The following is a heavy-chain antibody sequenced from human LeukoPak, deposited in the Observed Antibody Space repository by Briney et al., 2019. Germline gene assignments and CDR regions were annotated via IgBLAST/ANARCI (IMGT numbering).Heavy chain of an antibody. CDR3: ARHYCGGDCYSRWYFDL. Sequence: PSETLSLTCTVSGGSISNYYWSWIRQPAGKGLEWIGRVYSSGSTNYNPSLKSRVTMSVDTSKNQFPLKLSSVTAADTAVYYCARHYCGGDCYSRWYFDLWGRGTLVTVSS. J-gene: IGHJ2*01. V-gene: IGHV4-4*07. CDR1: GGSISNYY. CDR2: VYSSGST. D-gene: IGHD2-21*02.